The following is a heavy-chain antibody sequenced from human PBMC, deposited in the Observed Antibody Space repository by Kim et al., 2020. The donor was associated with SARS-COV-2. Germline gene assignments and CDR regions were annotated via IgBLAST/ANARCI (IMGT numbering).Heavy chain of an antibody. CDR3: ARDHCGGDCYTERSGYYYYYGMDV. CDR1: GFTFSSYS. Sequence: GGSLRLSCAASGFTFSSYSMNWVRQAPGKGLEWVSYISSSSSTIYYADSVKGRFTISRDNAKNSLYLQMNSLRDEDTAVYYCARDHCGGDCYTERSGYYYYYGMDVWGQGTTVTVSS. D-gene: IGHD2-21*02. CDR2: ISSSSSTI. J-gene: IGHJ6*02. V-gene: IGHV3-48*02.